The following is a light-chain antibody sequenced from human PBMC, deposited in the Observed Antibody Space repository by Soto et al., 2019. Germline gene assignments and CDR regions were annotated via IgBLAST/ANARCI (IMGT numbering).Light chain of an antibody. Sequence: DIQMTQSPSTLSASVGDRVTITCRASQSISSWLAWYQQKPGKAPKLLIYKASSLESGVPSRFIGSGSGTEVTLTISSLQPDDFAADYCQQYNSYSPLTFGGGTKVEIK. CDR1: QSISSW. CDR3: QQYNSYSPLT. J-gene: IGKJ4*01. CDR2: KAS. V-gene: IGKV1-5*03.